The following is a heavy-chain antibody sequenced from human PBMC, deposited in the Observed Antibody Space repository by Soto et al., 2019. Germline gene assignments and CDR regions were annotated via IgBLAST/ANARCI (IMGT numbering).Heavy chain of an antibody. CDR3: ARDQSRITIFGVVIRKDV. CDR1: GFTFSSYW. CDR2: IKQDGSEK. J-gene: IGHJ6*04. Sequence: GGSLRLSCAASGFTFSSYWMSWVRQAPGKGLEWVANIKQDGSEKYYVDSVKGRFTISRDNAKNSLYLQMNSLRAEDTAVYYCARDQSRITIFGVVIRKDVWGKGTTVTVSS. V-gene: IGHV3-7*01. D-gene: IGHD3-3*01.